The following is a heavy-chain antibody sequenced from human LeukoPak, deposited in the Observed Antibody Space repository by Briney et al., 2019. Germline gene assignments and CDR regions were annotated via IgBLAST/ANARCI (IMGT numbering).Heavy chain of an antibody. Sequence: PGRSLRLSCAASGFTFSSYGMHWVRQAPGKGLEWVAVISYDGSNKYYADSVKGRFTISRDNSKNTLYLQMNSLRAEDTAVYYCAKATYYYGSGSYYRGDYFDYWGQGTLVTVSS. CDR2: ISYDGSNK. D-gene: IGHD3-10*01. CDR3: AKATYYYGSGSYYRGDYFDY. V-gene: IGHV3-30*18. CDR1: GFTFSSYG. J-gene: IGHJ4*02.